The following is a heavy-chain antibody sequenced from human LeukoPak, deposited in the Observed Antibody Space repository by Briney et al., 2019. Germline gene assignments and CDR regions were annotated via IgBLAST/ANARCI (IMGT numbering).Heavy chain of an antibody. D-gene: IGHD2-15*01. Sequence: GGSLRLSCAASGFTFSSYSMNWVRQAPGMGLEWVAVIWYDGSNKYYADSVKGRFTISRDNSKNTLYLQMNSLRAEDTAVYYCATMEDIVVVVAASTAPPGDYWGQGTLVTVSS. CDR2: IWYDGSNK. V-gene: IGHV3-33*08. CDR3: ATMEDIVVVVAASTAPPGDY. J-gene: IGHJ4*02. CDR1: GFTFSSYS.